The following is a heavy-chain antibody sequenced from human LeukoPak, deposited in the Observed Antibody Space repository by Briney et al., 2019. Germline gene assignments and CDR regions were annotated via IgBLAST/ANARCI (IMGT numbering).Heavy chain of an antibody. J-gene: IGHJ6*02. V-gene: IGHV5-51*01. D-gene: IGHD6-19*01. CDR1: GYSFTNYL. CDR3: ARLEWLVSGYYYGMDV. Sequence: GLPLHISSQGSGYSFTNYLIGWVRPMPASRLEWVGIIYPGASVTRYSPSFQAQGTISADTSISTAYLQWSSLKASDTAMYYCARLEWLVSGYYYGMDVWGQGTTVTVSS. CDR2: IYPGASVT.